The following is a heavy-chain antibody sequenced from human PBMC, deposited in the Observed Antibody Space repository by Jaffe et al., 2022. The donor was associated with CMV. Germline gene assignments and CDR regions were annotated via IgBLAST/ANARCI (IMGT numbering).Heavy chain of an antibody. J-gene: IGHJ4*02. V-gene: IGHV4-39*01. D-gene: IGHD3-22*01. Sequence: QLQLQESGPGLVKPSETLSLTCTVSGGSISSSSYYWGWIRQPPGKGLEWIGSIYYSGSTYYNPSLKSRVTISVDTSKNQFSLKLSSVTAADTAVYYCATQGALYYDGEEWYFDYWGQGTLVTVSS. CDR2: IYYSGST. CDR1: GGSISSSSYY. CDR3: ATQGALYYDGEEWYFDY.